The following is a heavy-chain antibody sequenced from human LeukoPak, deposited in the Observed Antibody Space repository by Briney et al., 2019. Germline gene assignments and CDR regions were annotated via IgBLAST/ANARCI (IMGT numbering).Heavy chain of an antibody. CDR3: AKTATGYSSGHYPGWPVDY. J-gene: IGHJ4*02. D-gene: IGHD6-19*01. CDR2: ISGSGGST. CDR1: GFTFSNYA. V-gene: IGHV3-23*01. Sequence: GGSLRLSCAASGFTFSNYAMTWFRQAPGKGLEWVSGISGSGGSTYYADSVKGRFAISRDNSKNRVYLQMNSLRAEDTAVYYCAKTATGYSSGHYPGWPVDYWGQGTLVTVSS.